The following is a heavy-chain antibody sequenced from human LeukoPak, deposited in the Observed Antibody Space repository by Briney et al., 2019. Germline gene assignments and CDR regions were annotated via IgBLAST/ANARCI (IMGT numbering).Heavy chain of an antibody. Sequence: GGSLRLSCAASGFTFTNHAMAWVGLAPGKGLEWVSTLSDSGASTYYADSVKGRFTISRDNSRNTMYLQMDSLRDDDTGVYFCARTPSRDGYSHIDFWGQGALVTVSS. V-gene: IGHV3-23*01. D-gene: IGHD5-24*01. CDR2: LSDSGAST. CDR3: ARTPSRDGYSHIDF. J-gene: IGHJ4*02. CDR1: GFTFTNHA.